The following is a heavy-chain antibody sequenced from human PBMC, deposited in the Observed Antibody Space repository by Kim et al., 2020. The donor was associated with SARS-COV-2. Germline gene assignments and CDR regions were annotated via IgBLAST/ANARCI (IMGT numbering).Heavy chain of an antibody. D-gene: IGHD2-21*01. CDR2: IDGSDGTT. V-gene: IGHV3-23*01. J-gene: IGHJ4*02. Sequence: GGSLRLSCTTSGFTFTGYAMSWVRQAPGKGLEWVSSIDGSDGTTYYVDSVEGRFTISRDNSKNTLYLQMNTLRADDTAIYFCIKGGWGWIWDNWGQGTRVTVSS. CDR3: IKGGWGWIWDN. CDR1: GFTFTGYA.